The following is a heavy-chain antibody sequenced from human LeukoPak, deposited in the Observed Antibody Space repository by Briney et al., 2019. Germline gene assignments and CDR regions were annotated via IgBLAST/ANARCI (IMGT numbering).Heavy chain of an antibody. J-gene: IGHJ6*04. V-gene: IGHV7-4-1*02. CDR2: IDTNTGNP. Sequence: ASVKVSCKASGYTFTNHSINWVRQAPGQGLEYMGWIDTNTGNPTYAQAFTGRIVFSLDTSVSTAYLDIRSLKAEDTAVYFCARRSMVQHLDVWGKGTTVIVSS. D-gene: IGHD3-10*01. CDR3: ARRSMVQHLDV. CDR1: GYTFTNHS.